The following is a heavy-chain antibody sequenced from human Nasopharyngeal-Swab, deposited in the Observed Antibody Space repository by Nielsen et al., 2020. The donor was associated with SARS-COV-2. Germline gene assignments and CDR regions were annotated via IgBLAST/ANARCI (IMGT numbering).Heavy chain of an antibody. V-gene: IGHV4-38-2*02. CDR1: GYSISSGYY. J-gene: IGHJ4*02. CDR3: VHLWLPGF. CDR2: IYHSGNT. D-gene: IGHD2-21*01. Sequence: SETLSLTCTVSGYSISSGYYWGWIRQPPGKGLEWIASIYHSGNTYYNPSLKSRVTILVDTSKNQFSLKLNSVTAADTALYFCVHLWLPGFWGQGTLVTVSS.